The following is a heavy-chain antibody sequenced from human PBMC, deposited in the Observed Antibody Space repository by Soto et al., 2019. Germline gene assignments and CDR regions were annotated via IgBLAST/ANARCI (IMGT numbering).Heavy chain of an antibody. CDR1: GYTFSTYW. V-gene: IGHV5-51*01. Sequence: PGESLKISCKASGYTFSTYWIGWVRQMPGKGLEWMGIIYPGDSDTRYSPSFRGQVIISVDKSLNTTYLQWPSLKTSDTAIYFCARCWGNVATTCNWFDPWGQGTLVTVSS. CDR3: ARCWGNVATTCNWFDP. CDR2: IYPGDSDT. D-gene: IGHD1-26*01. J-gene: IGHJ5*02.